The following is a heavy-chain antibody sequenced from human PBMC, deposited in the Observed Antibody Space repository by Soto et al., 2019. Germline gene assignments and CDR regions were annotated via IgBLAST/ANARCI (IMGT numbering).Heavy chain of an antibody. V-gene: IGHV3-30*18. D-gene: IGHD5-12*01. CDR1: GFTFSSYG. CDR2: ITDDGSNK. J-gene: IGHJ3*02. Sequence: GGSLRLSCAASGFTFSSYGMRWVRQAPGKGLEWVAVITDDGSNKYYADSVKGRFTISRDNSKNTLYLQMNSLRAEGTAVYYCAKDGYSGYDLAHDAFDIWGQGAMVTVSS. CDR3: AKDGYSGYDLAHDAFDI.